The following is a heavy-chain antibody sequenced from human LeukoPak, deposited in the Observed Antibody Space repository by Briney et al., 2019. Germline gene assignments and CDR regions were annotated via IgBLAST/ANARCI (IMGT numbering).Heavy chain of an antibody. D-gene: IGHD3-22*01. CDR2: IIPIFGTA. V-gene: IGHV1-69*13. Sequence: ASVKVPCKASGGTFSSYAISWVRQAPGQGLEWMGGIIPIFGTANYAQKFQGRVTITADESTSTAYMELSSLRSEDTAVYYCARTEYYYDSSGYSDFDYWGQGTLVTVSS. CDR3: ARTEYYYDSSGYSDFDY. J-gene: IGHJ4*02. CDR1: GGTFSSYA.